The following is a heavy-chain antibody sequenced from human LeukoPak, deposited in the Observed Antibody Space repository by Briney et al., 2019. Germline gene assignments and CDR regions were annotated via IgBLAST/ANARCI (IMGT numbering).Heavy chain of an antibody. CDR2: IVGSSST. Sequence: PGGSLRLSCAASGCTFSNFAMTWVRQAPGKGLEWVSSIVGSSSTYYADSLKGRFTISRDNAKNSLYLQMNSLRAEDTAVYYCARIGAGSSRDYWGQGTLVTVSS. CDR1: GCTFSNFA. J-gene: IGHJ4*02. D-gene: IGHD6-13*01. V-gene: IGHV3-21*01. CDR3: ARIGAGSSRDY.